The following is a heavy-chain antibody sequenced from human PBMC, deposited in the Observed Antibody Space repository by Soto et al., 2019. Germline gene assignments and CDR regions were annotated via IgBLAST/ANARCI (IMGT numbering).Heavy chain of an antibody. J-gene: IGHJ6*02. CDR2: IKQDGSEK. V-gene: IGHV3-7*03. CDR3: ARYSRDYDFWSGSHYYYGMDV. Sequence: PGGSLRLSCAASGFTFSSYWMSWVRQAPGKGLEWVANIKQDGSEKYYVDSVKGRFTISRDNAKNSLYLQMNSLRAEDTAVYYCARYSRDYDFWSGSHYYYGMDVWGQGTTVTVSS. D-gene: IGHD3-3*01. CDR1: GFTFSSYW.